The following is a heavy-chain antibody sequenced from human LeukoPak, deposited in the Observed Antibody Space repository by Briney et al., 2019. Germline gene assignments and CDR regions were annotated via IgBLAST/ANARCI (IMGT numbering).Heavy chain of an antibody. J-gene: IGHJ4*02. D-gene: IGHD2-8*01. CDR1: GYTFRSNW. CDR3: ARRVGGYYRDYYFDS. Sequence: KGGESLKISCETSGYTFRSNWIAWVRQVPGKGLEWMGIIYPGDSDTKYSPSFEGQVTISVDKSISTAYLQWSSLKASDTARYYCARRVGGYYRDYYFDSWGQGTQVTVSS. CDR2: IYPGDSDT. V-gene: IGHV5-51*01.